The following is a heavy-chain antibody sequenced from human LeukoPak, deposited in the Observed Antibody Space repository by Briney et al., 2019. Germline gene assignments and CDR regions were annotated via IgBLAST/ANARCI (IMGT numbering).Heavy chain of an antibody. CDR1: GGSFSNYY. J-gene: IGHJ4*02. CDR2: INHSGST. Sequence: SETLSLTCAVYGGSFSNYYWSWVRQPPGKGLEWIGEINHSGSTNYNPSLKSRVTISVDTSKNQFSLKLSSVTAADTAVYYCARGLRYYGSGSYYYWGQGTLVTVSS. D-gene: IGHD3-10*01. V-gene: IGHV4-34*01. CDR3: ARGLRYYGSGSYYY.